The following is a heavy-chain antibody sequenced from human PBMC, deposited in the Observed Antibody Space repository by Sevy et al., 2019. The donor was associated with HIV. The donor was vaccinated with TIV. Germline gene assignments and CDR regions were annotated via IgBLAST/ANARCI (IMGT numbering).Heavy chain of an antibody. CDR1: EFTFSYYG. D-gene: IGHD2-15*01. CDR2: IWYDGSNK. V-gene: IGHV3-33*03. J-gene: IGHJ5*02. Sequence: GGSLRLSCVGSEFTFSYYGMHWVRQAPGKGLEWVAAIWYDGSNKYYADSVKGRFTISKDNSKNTLYLQMNSLRAEDRAVYYGAKDTRDCSGGTCYSAPLYNWFDPWGQGTLVTVSS. CDR3: AKDTRDCSGGTCYSAPLYNWFDP.